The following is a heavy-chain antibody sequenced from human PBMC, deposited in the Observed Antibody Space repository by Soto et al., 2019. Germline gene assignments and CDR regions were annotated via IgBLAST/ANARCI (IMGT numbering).Heavy chain of an antibody. CDR2: IKQDGSEK. J-gene: IGHJ5*02. V-gene: IGHV3-7*01. D-gene: IGHD3-10*01. CDR1: GFTFSSYW. Sequence: PGGSLRLSCAASGFTFSSYWMSWVRQAPGKGLEWVANIKQDGSEKYYVDSVKGRFTISRDNAKNSLYLQMNSLRAEDTAVYYCARDLWFGELLDHNWFDPWGQGTLVTVSS. CDR3: ARDLWFGELLDHNWFDP.